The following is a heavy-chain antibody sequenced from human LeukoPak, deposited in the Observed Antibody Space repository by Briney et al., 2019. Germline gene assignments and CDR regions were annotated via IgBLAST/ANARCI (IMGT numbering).Heavy chain of an antibody. D-gene: IGHD1-26*01. V-gene: IGHV4-39*01. J-gene: IGHJ5*02. CDR3: ARLRKGVGATGGWFDP. CDR1: GGSIRTSDYY. CDR2: IHYSGST. Sequence: SETLSLTCTVSGGSIRTSDYYWAWIRQPPGRGLEWIGTIHYSGSTFYKPPLKSRLTVSADTSRNQFYMKLSSVTAADTAVYYCARLRKGVGATGGWFDPWGQGTLVTVSS.